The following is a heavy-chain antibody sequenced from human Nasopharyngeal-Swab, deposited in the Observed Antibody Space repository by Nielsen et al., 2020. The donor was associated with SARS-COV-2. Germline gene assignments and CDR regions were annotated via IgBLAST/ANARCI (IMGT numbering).Heavy chain of an antibody. D-gene: IGHD5-12*01. CDR2: ISSSSSYI. CDR1: GLTVSSYS. Sequence: GESLKSSCAASGLTVSSYSMNWVRQAPGKGLEWVSSISSSSSYIYYADSVKGRFTISRDNAKNSLYLQMNSLRAEDTAVYYCARASGYDFGYYYGMDVWGQGTTVTVSS. J-gene: IGHJ6*02. V-gene: IGHV3-21*01. CDR3: ARASGYDFGYYYGMDV.